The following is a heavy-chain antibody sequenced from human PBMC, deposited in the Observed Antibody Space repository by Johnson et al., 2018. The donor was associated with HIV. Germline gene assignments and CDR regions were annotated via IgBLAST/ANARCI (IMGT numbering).Heavy chain of an antibody. Sequence: VHLVESGGGVVQPGRSLRLSCAASGFTFSSYAMHWVRQAPGKGLEWVAVISYDGSNKYYADSVKGRFTISRDNSKNTLYLQMNSLRAEDTAVYYCARGDCSGGSCYSEGATDAFDIWGQGTMVTVSS. CDR2: ISYDGSNK. CDR1: GFTFSSYA. J-gene: IGHJ3*02. D-gene: IGHD2-15*01. CDR3: ARGDCSGGSCYSEGATDAFDI. V-gene: IGHV3-30-3*01.